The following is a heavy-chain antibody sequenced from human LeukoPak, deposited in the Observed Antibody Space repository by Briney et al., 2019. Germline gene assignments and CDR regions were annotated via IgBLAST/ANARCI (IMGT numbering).Heavy chain of an antibody. D-gene: IGHD6-13*01. V-gene: IGHV4-59*08. CDR3: AGVVAAAGTPPYYGMDV. CDR2: IYYSGST. J-gene: IGHJ6*02. CDR1: GGSISSYY. Sequence: SETLSLTCTVSGGSISSYYWSWIRQPPGKGLEWIGYIYYSGSTNYNPSLKSRVTISVDTSKNQFSLKLSSVTAADTAVYYCAGVVAAAGTPPYYGMDVWGQGTTVTVSS.